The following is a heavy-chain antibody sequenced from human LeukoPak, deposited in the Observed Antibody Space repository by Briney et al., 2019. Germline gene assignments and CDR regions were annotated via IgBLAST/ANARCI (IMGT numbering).Heavy chain of an antibody. J-gene: IGHJ4*02. CDR2: IIPILGIA. Sequence: GASVKVSCKASGGTFSSYAISWVRQAPGQGLEWMGRIIPILGIANYAQKFQGRVTITADKSTSTAYMELSSLRSEDTAVYYCARLDSYGGNLPFDYWGQGTLVTVSS. D-gene: IGHD4-23*01. CDR3: ARLDSYGGNLPFDY. CDR1: GGTFSSYA. V-gene: IGHV1-69*04.